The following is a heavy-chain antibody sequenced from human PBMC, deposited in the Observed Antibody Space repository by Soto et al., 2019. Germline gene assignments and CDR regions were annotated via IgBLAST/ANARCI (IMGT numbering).Heavy chain of an antibody. D-gene: IGHD6-13*01. CDR2: IRSKAYGGTT. Sequence: PGGSLRLSCTASGFTFGDYAMSWFPQAPGKGLEWVGFIRSKAYGGTTEYAASVKGRFTISRDDSKSIAYLQMNSLKTEDTAVYYCTRDWGYSSWYFVSGEFDPWGQGTLVTVSS. J-gene: IGHJ5*02. CDR3: TRDWGYSSWYFVSGEFDP. CDR1: GFTFGDYA. V-gene: IGHV3-49*03.